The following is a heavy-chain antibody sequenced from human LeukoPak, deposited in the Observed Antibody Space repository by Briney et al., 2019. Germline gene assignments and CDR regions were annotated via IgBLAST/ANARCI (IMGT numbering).Heavy chain of an antibody. CDR2: SHYSGST. Sequence: PSETLSLTCSVSGGSISSYYWSWIRQPPGKGLEWIGYSHYSGSTKYNPPLKSRVTISVDTSKNQISLKLSSVTAADTAVYYCVRGQWGFDYWGQGTLVTVSS. CDR3: VRGQWGFDY. CDR1: GGSISSYY. D-gene: IGHD1-26*01. V-gene: IGHV4-59*01. J-gene: IGHJ4*02.